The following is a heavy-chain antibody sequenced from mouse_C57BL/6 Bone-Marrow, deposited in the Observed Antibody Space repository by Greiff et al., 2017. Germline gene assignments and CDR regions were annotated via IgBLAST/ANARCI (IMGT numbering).Heavy chain of an antibody. CDR3: ARGITTVVEDAMDY. CDR2: ISDGGSYT. J-gene: IGHJ4*01. D-gene: IGHD1-1*01. CDR1: GFTFSSYA. V-gene: IGHV5-4*01. Sequence: EVQLVESGGGLVKPGGSLKLSCAASGFTFSSYALSWVRQTPEKRLEWVATISDGGSYTYYPDNVKGRFTISRDNAKNNLYLQMSHLKSEDTAMYDCARGITTVVEDAMDYWGQGTSVTVAS.